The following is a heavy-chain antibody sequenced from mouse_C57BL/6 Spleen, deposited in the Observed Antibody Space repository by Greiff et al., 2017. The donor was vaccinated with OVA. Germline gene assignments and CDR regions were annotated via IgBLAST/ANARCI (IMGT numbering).Heavy chain of an antibody. Sequence: EVKLMESGGGLVKPGGSLKLSCAASGFTFSSYAMSWVRQTPEKRLEWVATISDGGSYTYYPDNVKGRFTISRNNAKNNLSLQMSHLKCDDTAMYYCAGTPRGGSCFSWYFEVWGIGTTVTVSS. CDR3: AGTPRGGSCFSWYFEV. D-gene: IGHD1-1*01. CDR1: GFTFSSYA. CDR2: ISDGGSYT. J-gene: IGHJ1*03. V-gene: IGHV5-4*03.